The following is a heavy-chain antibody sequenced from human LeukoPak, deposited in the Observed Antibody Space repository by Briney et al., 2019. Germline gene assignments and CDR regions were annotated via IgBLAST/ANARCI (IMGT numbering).Heavy chain of an antibody. CDR2: INPNSGGT. D-gene: IGHD4-17*01. J-gene: IGHJ4*02. Sequence: ASVKVSCKASGYTFTHYYMHWVRQAPGHGLEWMGWINPNSGGTNYAQNFLGRVAMIRDTSITTAYMELSRLRSDDTALYYCTRGDSGDYYFDYWGQGTLVTVSS. CDR1: GYTFTHYY. V-gene: IGHV1-2*02. CDR3: TRGDSGDYYFDY.